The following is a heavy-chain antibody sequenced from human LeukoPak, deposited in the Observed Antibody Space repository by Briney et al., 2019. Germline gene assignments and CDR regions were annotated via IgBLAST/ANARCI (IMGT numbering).Heavy chain of an antibody. CDR2: IYYSGST. CDR3: AREYCSSTSCYDGFDY. V-gene: IGHV4-39*02. Sequence: KPSETLSLTCTVSGGSISSSSYYWGWIRQPPGKGLEWIGSIYYSGSTYYNPSLKSRVTISVDTSKNQFSLKLSSVTAADTAVYYCAREYCSSTSCYDGFDYWGQGTLVTVSS. CDR1: GGSISSSSYY. J-gene: IGHJ4*02. D-gene: IGHD2-2*01.